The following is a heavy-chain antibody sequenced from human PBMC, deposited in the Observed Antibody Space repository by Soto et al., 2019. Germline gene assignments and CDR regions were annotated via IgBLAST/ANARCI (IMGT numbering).Heavy chain of an antibody. CDR1: GGSISTVDYW. J-gene: IGHJ4*02. CDR2: IYDGGRT. Sequence: QVQLQESGPGLVKPSQTLSLTCTVSGGSISTVDYWWSWIRQSPDMGLEWIGHIYDGGRTYNYPSIERRVTLSVDTSKSQLSLTLSSVSAADTAVYYCARGPSGDKVDSWGQGTLVTVSS. V-gene: IGHV4-30-4*01. CDR3: ARGPSGDKVDS. D-gene: IGHD7-27*01.